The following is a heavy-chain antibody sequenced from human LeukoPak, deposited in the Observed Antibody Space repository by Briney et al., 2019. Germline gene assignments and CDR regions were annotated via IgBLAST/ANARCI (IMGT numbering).Heavy chain of an antibody. D-gene: IGHD6-19*01. CDR2: ISSSGTST. CDR1: GFSFSSYV. J-gene: IGHJ4*02. CDR3: AKTVAGTPEY. V-gene: IGHV3-23*01. Sequence: GGSLGLSCAASGFSFSSYVMTWVRQAPGKGLEWVSTISSSGTSTFYADSVKGRFTISRDNSKDTLYLHMSSLRAEDAAVYYCAKTVAGTPEYWGQGTLVTVSS.